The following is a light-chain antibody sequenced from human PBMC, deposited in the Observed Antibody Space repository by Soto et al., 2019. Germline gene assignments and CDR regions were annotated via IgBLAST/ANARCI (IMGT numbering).Light chain of an antibody. Sequence: DIQMTQSPSSVSASVGDTVTITCRASQDILSWLAWYQQKPGEAPRLLIYASTNLQSGVPSRFSGSRSGKDFTLTISSLQPEDFATYYCQQANTFPITFGPGTRLDIK. V-gene: IGKV1-12*01. CDR1: QDILSW. J-gene: IGKJ3*01. CDR2: AST. CDR3: QQANTFPIT.